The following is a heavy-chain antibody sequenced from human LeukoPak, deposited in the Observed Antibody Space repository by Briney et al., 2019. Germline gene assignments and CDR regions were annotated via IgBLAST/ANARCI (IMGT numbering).Heavy chain of an antibody. CDR1: GGSISGNY. D-gene: IGHD7-27*01. CDR2: IYTNGST. J-gene: IGHJ4*02. CDR3: ARSSLLSGASYYFDS. Sequence: SETLSLTFTVPGGSISGNYYNWIRQVPGKGLESIGYIYTNGSTNYSPSLKSRVTISLDTSKSQFSLKLTSVTAADTAVYYCARSSLLSGASYYFDSWGQGTLVTVSS. V-gene: IGHV4-4*09.